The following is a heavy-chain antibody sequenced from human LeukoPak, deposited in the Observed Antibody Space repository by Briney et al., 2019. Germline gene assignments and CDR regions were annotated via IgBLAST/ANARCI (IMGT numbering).Heavy chain of an antibody. Sequence: PSETLSLTCTVSGGSIGTYYWSWIRQPAGKGLEWIGRIYTSGNTKYNPSLKSRVAISVDTSKNQFSLKLTSLTAADTAIYYCARDSGRRGYPEYSFDYWGQGTLVTVSS. D-gene: IGHD3-10*01. CDR1: GGSIGTYY. CDR2: IYTSGNT. V-gene: IGHV4-4*07. J-gene: IGHJ4*02. CDR3: ARDSGRRGYPEYSFDY.